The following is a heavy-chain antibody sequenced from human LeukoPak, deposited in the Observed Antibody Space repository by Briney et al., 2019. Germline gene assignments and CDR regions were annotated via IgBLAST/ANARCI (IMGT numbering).Heavy chain of an antibody. CDR1: GFNFNTYW. CDR2: IKQDGSEK. D-gene: IGHD3-10*01. Sequence: QPGGSLRLPCAASGFNFNTYWMSCVRQAPGKGLEWVANIKQDGSEKLYVESMKGRLTISRDKSKNSLYLQMNSLRAEDTAMYYCARLSAMLRGPEPIYYFDYWGQGTLVTVSS. CDR3: ARLSAMLRGPEPIYYFDY. V-gene: IGHV3-7*01. J-gene: IGHJ4*01.